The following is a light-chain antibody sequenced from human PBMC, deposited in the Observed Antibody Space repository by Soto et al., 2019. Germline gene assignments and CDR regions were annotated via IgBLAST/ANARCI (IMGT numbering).Light chain of an antibody. J-gene: IGKJ1*01. CDR1: QSVSNNY. CDR3: QHYANSPWT. V-gene: IGKV3-20*01. Sequence: EIVLTQSPGTLSLSPGERATLSCMASQSVSNNYLAWYQQKPGQAPRRLIYGASSRATCIPDRFSGSGSGTDFTLTIGRLEPEDFAVYYCQHYANSPWTFGQGTKVDIK. CDR2: GAS.